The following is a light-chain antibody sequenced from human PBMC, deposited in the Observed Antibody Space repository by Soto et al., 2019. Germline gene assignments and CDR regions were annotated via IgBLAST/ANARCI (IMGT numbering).Light chain of an antibody. CDR3: QSFDSSLSVVV. J-gene: IGLJ2*01. CDR1: SSNIGAGYD. CDR2: VNN. Sequence: QPVLTQPPSVSGAPGQRVTISCTGSSSNIGAGYDVSWYQQLPGTAPKLLIYVNNNRPSGVPDRFSGSKSGTSASLDITGLQAGDEADYFCQSFDSSLSVVVFGGGTKLTVL. V-gene: IGLV1-40*01.